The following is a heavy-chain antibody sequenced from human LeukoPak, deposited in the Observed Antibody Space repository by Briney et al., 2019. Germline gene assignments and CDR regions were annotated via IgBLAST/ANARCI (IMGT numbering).Heavy chain of an antibody. CDR3: ARGRVSSSTWHSTYYYYFYMDV. D-gene: IGHD4-11*01. Sequence: SETLSLTCSVHDDSITIYYWTWIRQPPGKGLEWIGYIDHTGTTNYNPSLNSHVTISRDTSKNHFSLQLSSVTAADTAVYFCARGRVSSSTWHSTYYYYFYMDVWGKGTTVTVSS. CDR2: IDHTGTT. CDR1: DDSITIYY. J-gene: IGHJ6*03. V-gene: IGHV4-59*01.